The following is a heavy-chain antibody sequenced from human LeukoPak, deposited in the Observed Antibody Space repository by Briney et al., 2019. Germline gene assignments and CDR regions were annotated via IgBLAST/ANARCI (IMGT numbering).Heavy chain of an antibody. J-gene: IGHJ4*02. V-gene: IGHV1-2*02. Sequence: ASVKVSCKASGYIFTGYYMHWVRQAPGQGLEWMGWINPNSGGTNYAQKFQGRVTMTRDTSISTAYMELSRLRSDDTAVYYCAREYYYDSSGYPTDYWGQGTLVTVSS. CDR1: GYIFTGYY. CDR2: INPNSGGT. CDR3: AREYYYDSSGYPTDY. D-gene: IGHD3-22*01.